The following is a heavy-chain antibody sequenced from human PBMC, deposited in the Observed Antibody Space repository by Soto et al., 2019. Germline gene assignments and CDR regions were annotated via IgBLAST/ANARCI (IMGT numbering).Heavy chain of an antibody. CDR2: IYSGGST. D-gene: IGHD5-18*01. CDR3: ARDTHAKRQAMAA. CDR1: VFAVISKY. J-gene: IGHJ4*03. Sequence: PGGSLGLSCSSSVFAVISKYMSWLLQAPGKGLEWVSVIYSGGSTYYADSVRGRFTISRDNSKNTLYLQMKSLRAEDTAVYYCARDTHAKRQAMAAWGQGNPVNVSS. V-gene: IGHV3-53*01.